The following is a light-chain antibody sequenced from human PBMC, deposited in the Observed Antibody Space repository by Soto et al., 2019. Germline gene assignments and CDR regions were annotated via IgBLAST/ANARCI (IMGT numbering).Light chain of an antibody. CDR3: QQYNSYTT. CDR2: DAS. V-gene: IGKV1-5*01. J-gene: IGKJ2*01. Sequence: DVQMTQSPSALAASVWARVAITRRPSQSISTWLAWYQQKPGKAPKLLIYDASSLQSGVPSRFSGHGSGTDFTLTISRLQPDDFATYYCQQYNSYTTFGQGTKVDLK. CDR1: QSISTW.